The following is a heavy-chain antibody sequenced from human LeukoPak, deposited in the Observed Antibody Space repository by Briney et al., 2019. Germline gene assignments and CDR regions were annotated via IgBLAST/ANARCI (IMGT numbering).Heavy chain of an antibody. D-gene: IGHD1-14*01. CDR2: INSDGSST. Sequence: GGSLRLSCAASGFTFSSYSMNWVRQVPGKGLVWVSRINSDGSSTTYADSVKGRFTISRDNAKNMVYLQMNSLRAEDTAVYYCARDVSVTTAGLDYWGQGTLVTVSS. CDR1: GFTFSSYS. CDR3: ARDVSVTTAGLDY. J-gene: IGHJ4*02. V-gene: IGHV3-74*01.